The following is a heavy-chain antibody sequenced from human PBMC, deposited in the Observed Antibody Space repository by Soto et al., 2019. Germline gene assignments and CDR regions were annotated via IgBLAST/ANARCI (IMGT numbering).Heavy chain of an antibody. CDR2: IYSGGGT. D-gene: IGHD1-7*01. CDR1: GFSVSGNY. Sequence: PXVSLRLSCVASGFSVSGNYITWVRQAPGKGLEWVSVIYSGGGTHFADSVKGRFTISRDNSKNTVYLQMSSLRDEDTAVYYCARGVNELNYWGQGTLVTVSS. V-gene: IGHV3-53*01. CDR3: ARGVNELNY. J-gene: IGHJ4*02.